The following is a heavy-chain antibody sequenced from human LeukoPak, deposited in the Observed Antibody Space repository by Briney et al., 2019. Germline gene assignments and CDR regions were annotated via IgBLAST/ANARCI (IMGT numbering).Heavy chain of an antibody. J-gene: IGHJ5*02. CDR2: IYGSGST. Sequence: PSETLSLTCTVSGDSISGGSGSYYWSWIRQPAGKGLEWIGRIYGSGSTDYNPSLKSRVTMSIDTSKNQFSPNLISVTAADTAVYYCARDSGTTGEVKFDPWGQGTLVTVSS. CDR3: ARDSGTTGEVKFDP. CDR1: GDSISGGSGSYY. D-gene: IGHD3-10*01. V-gene: IGHV4-61*02.